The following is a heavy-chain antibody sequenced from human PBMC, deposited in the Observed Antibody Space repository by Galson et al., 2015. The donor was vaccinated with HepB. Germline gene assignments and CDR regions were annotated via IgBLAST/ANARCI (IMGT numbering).Heavy chain of an antibody. V-gene: IGHV4-34*01. CDR3: ARGGIVVVTATPEWFDP. D-gene: IGHD2-21*02. CDR1: GGSFSGYY. Sequence: ETLSLTCAVYGGSFSGYYWNWIRQPPGKGLEWIGEINHSGSTNYNPSLKSRVTISVDTSKNQFSLKLSSVTAADTAVYYCARGGIVVVTATPEWFDPWGQGTLVTVSS. J-gene: IGHJ5*02. CDR2: INHSGST.